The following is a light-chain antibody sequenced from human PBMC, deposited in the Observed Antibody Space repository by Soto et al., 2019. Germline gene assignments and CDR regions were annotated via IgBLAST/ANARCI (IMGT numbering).Light chain of an antibody. CDR2: GAS. CDR1: QSVSSSY. Sequence: EIVLTQSPGTLSLSPGERATLSCRASQSVSSSYLAWYQQKPGQAPRLLIYGASSSATGIPQRFSGSGSGKDLTVTISSLAPEEFEVYYCHQCGSSLLTFGGGTKVEIK. J-gene: IGKJ4*01. CDR3: HQCGSSLLT. V-gene: IGKV3-20*01.